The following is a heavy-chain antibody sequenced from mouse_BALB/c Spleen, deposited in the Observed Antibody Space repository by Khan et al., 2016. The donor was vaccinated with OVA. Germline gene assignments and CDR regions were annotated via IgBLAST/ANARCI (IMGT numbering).Heavy chain of an antibody. CDR1: GFSVTNYG. CDR3: ARAFYYGAWFAY. D-gene: IGHD1-1*01. J-gene: IGHJ3*01. Sequence: VELVESGPGLVAPSQTLSITCTVSGFSVTNYGVHWVRQPPGKGLEWLGVIWAGGSTNRNSALMSRLSISKDDSKSQVFLTMNSLQTDDTAIYYCARAFYYGAWFAYWGQGTLVTVSA. V-gene: IGHV2-9*02. CDR2: IWAGGST.